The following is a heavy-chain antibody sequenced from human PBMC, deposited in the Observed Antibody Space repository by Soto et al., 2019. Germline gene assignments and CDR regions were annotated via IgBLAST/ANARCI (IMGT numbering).Heavy chain of an antibody. CDR2: ISYDGSNK. CDR1: GFTFSSYA. Sequence: GGSLRLSCAASGFTFSSYAMHWVRQAPGKGLEWVAVISYDGSNKYYADSVKGRFTISRDNSKNTLYLQMNSLRAEDTAVYYCARDLGPRFGVVIRGWFDPWGQGTLVTVSS. V-gene: IGHV3-30-3*01. J-gene: IGHJ5*02. CDR3: ARDLGPRFGVVIRGWFDP. D-gene: IGHD3-3*01.